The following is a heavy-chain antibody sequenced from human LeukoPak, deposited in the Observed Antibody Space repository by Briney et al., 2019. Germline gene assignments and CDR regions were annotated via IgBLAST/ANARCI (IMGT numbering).Heavy chain of an antibody. CDR1: GYSISNGYY. CDR3: ARRVRYYGSGSYYPFDY. V-gene: IGHV4-38-2*02. CDR2: INHSGST. Sequence: SETLSLTCIVSGYSISNGYYWGWIRQPPGKGLEWIGEINHSGSTNYNPSLKSRVTISVDTSKNQFSLKLSSVTAADTAVYYCARRVRYYGSGSYYPFDYWGQGTLVTVSS. J-gene: IGHJ4*02. D-gene: IGHD3-10*01.